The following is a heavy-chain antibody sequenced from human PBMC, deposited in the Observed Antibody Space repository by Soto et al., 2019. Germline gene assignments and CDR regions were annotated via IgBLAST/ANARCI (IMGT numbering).Heavy chain of an antibody. V-gene: IGHV1-3*01. Sequence: APVKVSCKTSGYTFISYAIHWVRQAPGQRLEWMGWINAGNGDTKYSQKFQGRVTITRDTSASTAYMELSSLRSEDTAVYYCERSIVVVTALDYWGQGTLVTVSS. CDR3: ERSIVVVTALDY. CDR1: GYTFISYA. CDR2: INAGNGDT. J-gene: IGHJ4*02. D-gene: IGHD2-21*02.